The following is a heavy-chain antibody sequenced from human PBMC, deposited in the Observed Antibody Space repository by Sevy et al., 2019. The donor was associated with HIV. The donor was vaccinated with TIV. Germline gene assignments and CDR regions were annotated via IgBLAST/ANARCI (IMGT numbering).Heavy chain of an antibody. D-gene: IGHD3-16*01. Sequence: GGSLRLSCAASGFTFSSYWMNWIRQAPGKGLEWVANIKQDGSEKYYVDFVKGRLTISRDNAKNSLYLEMNTLRAEDTAGYYCATSGGETWGQGTLVTVSS. V-gene: IGHV3-7*01. J-gene: IGHJ5*02. CDR3: ATSGGET. CDR1: GFTFSSYW. CDR2: IKQDGSEK.